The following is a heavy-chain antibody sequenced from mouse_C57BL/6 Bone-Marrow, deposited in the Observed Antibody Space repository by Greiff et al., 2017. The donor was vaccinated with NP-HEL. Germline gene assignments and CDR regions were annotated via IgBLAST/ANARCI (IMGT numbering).Heavy chain of an antibody. J-gene: IGHJ3*01. CDR3: ARIRQLRLPYFAY. V-gene: IGHV5-17*01. D-gene: IGHD3-2*02. CDR1: GFTFSDYG. Sequence: EVQLQESGGGLVKPGGSLKLSCAASGFTFSDYGMHWVRQAPEKGLEWVAYISSGSSTIYYADTVKGRFTISRDNAKNTLFLQMTSLRSEDTAMYYCARIRQLRLPYFAYWGQGTLVTVSA. CDR2: ISSGSSTI.